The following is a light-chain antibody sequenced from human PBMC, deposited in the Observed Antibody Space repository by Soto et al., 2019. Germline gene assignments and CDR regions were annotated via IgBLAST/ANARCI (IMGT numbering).Light chain of an antibody. Sequence: DIVMTQSPLSLPVTPGEPASISCRSSQSLLHSNGYNYLDWYLQKPGQSPQLLIYLGSNRASGVHDRFSGSGSGTDFTLKISRVEVEDVGIYYCMQALQTPITFGQGTRLEI. CDR1: QSLLHSNGYNY. J-gene: IGKJ5*01. CDR2: LGS. V-gene: IGKV2-28*01. CDR3: MQALQTPIT.